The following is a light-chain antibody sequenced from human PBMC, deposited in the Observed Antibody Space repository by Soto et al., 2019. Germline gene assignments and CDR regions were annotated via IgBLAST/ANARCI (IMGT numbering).Light chain of an antibody. J-gene: IGKJ3*01. V-gene: IGKV3-20*01. Sequence: EIVLTQSPGTLSLSPGERATLSCRASQSVSSSYLAWYQQKPGQAPRLLIYGASSRATGIPDRFSGSGSGTDFTLTINSLQPEDFATYYCQQLSIYPLTFGPGTRVAIK. CDR2: GAS. CDR3: QQLSIYPLT. CDR1: QSVSSSY.